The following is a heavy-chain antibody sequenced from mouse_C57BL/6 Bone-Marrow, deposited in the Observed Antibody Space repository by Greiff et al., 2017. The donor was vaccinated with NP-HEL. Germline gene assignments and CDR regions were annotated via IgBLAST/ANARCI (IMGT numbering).Heavy chain of an antibody. CDR2: IDPENGDT. D-gene: IGHD1-1*01. CDR3: TTLYYYGSSYGAY. J-gene: IGHJ3*01. CDR1: GFNIKDDY. Sequence: EVKLVESGAELVRPGASVKLSCTASGFNIKDDYMHWVKQRPEQGLEWIGWIDPENGDTEYASKFQGKATITADTSSNTAYLQLSSLTSEDTAVYYCTTLYYYGSSYGAYWGQGTLVTVSA. V-gene: IGHV14-4*01.